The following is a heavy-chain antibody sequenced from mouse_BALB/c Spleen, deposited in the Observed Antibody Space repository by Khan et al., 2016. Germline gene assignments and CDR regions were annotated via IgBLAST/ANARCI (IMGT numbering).Heavy chain of an antibody. Sequence: QVQLQQSGAELVRPGTSVKVSCKASGYAFTNYLIEWVKQRPGQGLEWIGVINPGSGGTNYNEKFKGKATLTADKSSSTAYMQLSSLTSYTSAVYFCARCDGNYYAMDYWIQGTSVTVSS. J-gene: IGHJ4*01. V-gene: IGHV1-54*01. CDR1: GYAFTNYL. CDR2: INPGSGGT. CDR3: ARCDGNYYAMDY. D-gene: IGHD2-1*01.